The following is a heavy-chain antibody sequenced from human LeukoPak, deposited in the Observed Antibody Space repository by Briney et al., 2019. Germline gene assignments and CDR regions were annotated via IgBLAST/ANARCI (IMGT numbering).Heavy chain of an antibody. J-gene: IGHJ4*02. V-gene: IGHV4-59*02. CDR2: VHHSGNT. D-gene: IGHD2-21*01. CDR1: GVSVSSSF. CDR3: ARHNGDSYLDY. Sequence: SETLSLTCTVSGVSVSSSFWSWIRQSPGKGLEYIGFVHHSGNTKYNPSLQSRVTMSVDTAKSQFSLILYSVTAADSAAYYCARHNGDSYLDYWAQGTLVTVSS.